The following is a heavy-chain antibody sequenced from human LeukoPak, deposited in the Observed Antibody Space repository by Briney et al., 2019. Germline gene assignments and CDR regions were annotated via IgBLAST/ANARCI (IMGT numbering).Heavy chain of an antibody. CDR3: AKDLRNDWIPGY. V-gene: IGHV3-23*01. CDR1: GFTVSDNY. CDR2: ISGSGGST. J-gene: IGHJ4*02. Sequence: GGSLRLSCAASGFTVSDNYMTWVRQAPGKGLEWVSAISGSGGSTYYADSVKGRFTISRDNSKNTLYLQMNSLRAEDTAVYYCAKDLRNDWIPGYWGQGTLVTVSS. D-gene: IGHD1-1*01.